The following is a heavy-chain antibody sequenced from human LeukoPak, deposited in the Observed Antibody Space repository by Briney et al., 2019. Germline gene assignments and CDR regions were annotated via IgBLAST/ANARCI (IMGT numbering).Heavy chain of an antibody. V-gene: IGHV3-30-3*01. D-gene: IGHD5-24*01. J-gene: IGHJ4*02. Sequence: GGSLRLSCAASGFTFSSYAMHWVRQAPGKGLERVAVISYDGSNKYYADSVKGRFTISRDNSKNTLYLQMNSLRAEDTAVYYCARGTERWLQLGDFDYWGQGTLVTVSS. CDR2: ISYDGSNK. CDR1: GFTFSSYA. CDR3: ARGTERWLQLGDFDY.